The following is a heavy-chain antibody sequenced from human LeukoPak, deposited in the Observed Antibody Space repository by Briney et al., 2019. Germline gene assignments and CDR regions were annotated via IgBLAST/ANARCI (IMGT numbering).Heavy chain of an antibody. V-gene: IGHV3-53*01. CDR2: IYSGGST. CDR3: ARGRQQQLGWFDP. D-gene: IGHD6-13*01. CDR1: GFTVSSNY. Sequence: GGSLRLSCAASGFTVSSNYMSWVRQAPGRGLEWVSVIYSGGSTYYADSVKGRFTISRDNSKNTLYLQMNSLRAEDTAVYYCARGRQQQLGWFDPWGQGTLVTVSS. J-gene: IGHJ5*02.